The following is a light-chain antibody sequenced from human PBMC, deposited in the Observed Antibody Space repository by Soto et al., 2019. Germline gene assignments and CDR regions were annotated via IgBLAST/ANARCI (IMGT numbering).Light chain of an antibody. CDR3: LISYSGARPV. Sequence: QSVVTQEPSLTVSPGGTVTLTCGSTTGAVTSGHYPYWFQQKPGQAPRTLIYDTNNKHSWTPARFSGSLLGGKATLTLSGAQPEDEAEYYCLISYSGARPVFGGGTQLTVL. CDR1: TGAVTSGHY. CDR2: DTN. V-gene: IGLV7-46*01. J-gene: IGLJ2*01.